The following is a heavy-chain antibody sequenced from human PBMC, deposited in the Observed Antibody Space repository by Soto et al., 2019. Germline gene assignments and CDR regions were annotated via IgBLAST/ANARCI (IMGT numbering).Heavy chain of an antibody. J-gene: IGHJ3*02. CDR2: IYYSGST. CDR1: GGSISSGGYY. CDR3: ARVGYSDGSGYNAFNI. V-gene: IGHV4-31*03. Sequence: QVQLQESGPGLVKPSQTLSLTCTVSGGSISSGGYYWSWIRQHPGKGLEWIGYIYYSGSTYYNPSLKSRVTIAGDTSKNQSSLKLSSVTAADTAVYYWARVGYSDGSGYNAFNIWGQGTMVTVSS. D-gene: IGHD3-22*01.